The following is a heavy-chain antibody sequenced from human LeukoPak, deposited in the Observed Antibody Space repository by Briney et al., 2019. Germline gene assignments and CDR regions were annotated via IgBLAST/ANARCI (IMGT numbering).Heavy chain of an antibody. CDR1: GFTFNNYW. Sequence: GESLRLSCAASGFTFNNYWMHWVRQAPGKGLVWVSRINTDGSITTYADSVEGRFSGSRDNAKNTLYLQMNSLRVEDTGVYYCARGYSRSWFDPWGQGTLVTVSS. CDR3: ARGYSRSWFDP. D-gene: IGHD1-14*01. V-gene: IGHV3-74*03. J-gene: IGHJ5*02. CDR2: INTDGSIT.